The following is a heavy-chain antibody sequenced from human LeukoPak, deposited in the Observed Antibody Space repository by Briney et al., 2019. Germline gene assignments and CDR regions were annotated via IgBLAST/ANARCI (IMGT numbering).Heavy chain of an antibody. CDR2: IYHSGST. V-gene: IGHV4-38-2*01. CDR1: GYSISSGYY. D-gene: IGHD3-3*01. CDR3: ARVKPTIFGVVNWFDP. Sequence: PSETLSLTCAVSGYSISSGYYWGWIRQPPGKGLEWIGSIYHSGSTYYNPSLKSGVTISVDTSKNQFSLKLSSVTAAATAVYYCARVKPTIFGVVNWFDPWGQGTLVTVSS. J-gene: IGHJ5*02.